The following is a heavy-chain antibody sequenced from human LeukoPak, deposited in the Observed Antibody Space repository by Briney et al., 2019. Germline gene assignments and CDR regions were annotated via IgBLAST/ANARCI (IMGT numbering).Heavy chain of an antibody. J-gene: IGHJ4*02. CDR2: IYYSGST. D-gene: IGHD5-24*01. CDR1: GGSISSYY. Sequence: PSETLSLTRTVSGGSISSYYGSWIGQPPGKGLEWIGYIYYSGSTNYNPSLKSRVTISVDTSKNQFSLKLSSVTAADTAVYYCARVRDGYKFDYWGQGTLVTVSS. CDR3: ARVRDGYKFDY. V-gene: IGHV4-59*01.